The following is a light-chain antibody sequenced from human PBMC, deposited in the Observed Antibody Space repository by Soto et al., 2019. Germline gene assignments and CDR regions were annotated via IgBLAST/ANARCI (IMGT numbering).Light chain of an antibody. J-gene: IGKJ5*01. Sequence: EIVLTQSPGTLSLSPGERATLSCRASQSVSSSYLVWHQQKPGQAPRLLIYDASNRATGIPARFSGSGSGTDFTLTISSLEPEDFAVYYCQHYKNWPPITFGQGTRLEIK. CDR1: QSVSSSY. CDR3: QHYKNWPPIT. CDR2: DAS. V-gene: IGKV3D-20*02.